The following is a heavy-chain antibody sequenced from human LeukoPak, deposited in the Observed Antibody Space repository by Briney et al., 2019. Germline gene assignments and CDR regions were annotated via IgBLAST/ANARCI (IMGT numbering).Heavy chain of an antibody. Sequence: SETLSLTCTVSGVSINSGAYYWDWIRQPPGKGLEWIGRVYFSGSTDYSPSLKSRLTISIDTSKNQYSLNLTSVTAADTAVYYCASGEDDAFDIWGQGTMVTVSS. V-gene: IGHV4-39*01. CDR2: VYFSGST. CDR3: ASGEDDAFDI. J-gene: IGHJ3*02. CDR1: GVSINSGAYY.